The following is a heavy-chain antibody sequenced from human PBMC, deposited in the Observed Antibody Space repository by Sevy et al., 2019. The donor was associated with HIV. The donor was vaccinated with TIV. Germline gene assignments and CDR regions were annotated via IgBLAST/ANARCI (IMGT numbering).Heavy chain of an antibody. CDR3: ARDVAAGDF. J-gene: IGHJ4*02. V-gene: IGHV3-7*01. Sequence: GGSLRLSCAASGFTFTRYWMTWVRQSPGKWLQWLGNINEDGTEKYDRDSVRGRFTISRDNAKKSLHLQMNSLRVDDTGVYYCARDVAAGDFWGQGTLVTVSS. D-gene: IGHD2-21*01. CDR1: GFTFTRYW. CDR2: INEDGTEK.